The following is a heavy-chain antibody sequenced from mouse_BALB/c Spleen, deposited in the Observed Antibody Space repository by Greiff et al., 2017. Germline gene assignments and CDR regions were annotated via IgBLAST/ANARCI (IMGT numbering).Heavy chain of an antibody. CDR3: ARNKGDGYSSWFAY. J-gene: IGHJ3*01. Sequence: VKVVESGPGLVAPSQSLSITCTVSGFSLSRYSVHWVRQPPGKGLEWLGMIWGGGSTDYNSALKSRLSISKDNSKSQVFLKMNSLQTDDTAMYYCARNKGDGYSSWFAYWGQGTLVTVSA. CDR2: IWGGGST. CDR1: GFSLSRYS. V-gene: IGHV2-6-4*01. D-gene: IGHD2-3*01.